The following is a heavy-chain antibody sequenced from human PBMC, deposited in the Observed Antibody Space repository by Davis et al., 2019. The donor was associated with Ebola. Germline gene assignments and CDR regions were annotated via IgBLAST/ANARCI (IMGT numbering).Heavy chain of an antibody. CDR2: INAGNGNT. D-gene: IGHD2-21*01. CDR3: ARSNRHIVVVLLMDV. Sequence: ASVKVSCKASGYTFTSYGISWVRQAPGQGLEWMGWINAGNGNTKYSQKFQGRVTITRDTSASTAYMELSSLRSEDTAVYYCARSNRHIVVVLLMDVWGQGTTVTVSS. J-gene: IGHJ6*02. CDR1: GYTFTSYG. V-gene: IGHV1-3*01.